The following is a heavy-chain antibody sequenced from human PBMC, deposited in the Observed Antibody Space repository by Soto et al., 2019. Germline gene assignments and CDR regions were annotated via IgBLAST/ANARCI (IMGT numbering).Heavy chain of an antibody. CDR1: GGSISSYY. Sequence: QVQLQESGPGLVKPSETLSLTCTVSGGSISSYYWSWIRQPAGKGLEWIGRIYTSGSTNYNPSLKSRVTMSVDTSKNQFSLKLSSVTAADTAVYYCARGLGVASTSDWVFDNWFDPWGQGTLVTVSS. CDR2: IYTSGST. D-gene: IGHD3-9*01. J-gene: IGHJ5*02. V-gene: IGHV4-4*07. CDR3: ARGLGVASTSDWVFDNWFDP.